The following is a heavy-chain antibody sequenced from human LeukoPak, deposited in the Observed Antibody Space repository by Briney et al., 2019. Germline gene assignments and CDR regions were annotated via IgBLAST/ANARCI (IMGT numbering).Heavy chain of an antibody. J-gene: IGHJ4*02. V-gene: IGHV4-31*03. CDR3: ASSYGGNPGDFDY. CDR2: IYYSGST. D-gene: IGHD4-17*01. Sequence: SETLSLTCTVSGGSISSGGYYWSWIRQHPGKGLEWIGYIYYSGSTYYNPSLKSRVTISVDTSKNQLSLKLSSVTAADTAVYYCASSYGGNPGDFDYWGQGTLVTVSS. CDR1: GGSISSGGYY.